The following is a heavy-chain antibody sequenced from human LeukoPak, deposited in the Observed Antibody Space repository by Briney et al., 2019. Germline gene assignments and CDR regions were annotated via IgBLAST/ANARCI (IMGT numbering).Heavy chain of an antibody. CDR1: GFTFSSYT. CDR3: ARVRSPRYFDY. J-gene: IGHJ4*02. V-gene: IGHV3-48*01. Sequence: EGSLRLSCAASGFTFSSYTMNWVRQAPGKGLEWVSYISSGNSNIYYADSVKGRFTISRDNAKNSLYLQMNGLRAEDTAVYYCARVRSPRYFDYWGQGTLVTVSS. CDR2: ISSGNSNI.